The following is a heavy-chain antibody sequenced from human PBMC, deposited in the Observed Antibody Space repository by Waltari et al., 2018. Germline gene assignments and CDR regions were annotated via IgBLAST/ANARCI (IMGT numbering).Heavy chain of an antibody. J-gene: IGHJ5*02. D-gene: IGHD2-2*01. CDR3: ARHLPAATTGWFDP. V-gene: IGHV4-39*01. CDR2: IYYSGST. CDR1: GGSISSSSYY. Sequence: QLQLQESGPGLVKPSETLSLTCTVSGGSISSSSYYWGWIRQPPGKGLEWIGSIYYSGSTYYNPSLKGRVTISVDTSKNQFSLKLSSVTAADTAVYYCARHLPAATTGWFDPWGQGTLVTVSS.